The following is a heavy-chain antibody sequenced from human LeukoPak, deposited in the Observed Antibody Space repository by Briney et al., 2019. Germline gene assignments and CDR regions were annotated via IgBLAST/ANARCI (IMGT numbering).Heavy chain of an antibody. CDR3: ARDEDASVVVVAATPFDH. V-gene: IGHV3-21*01. CDR1: GFTFSSYS. J-gene: IGHJ4*02. Sequence: PGGSLRLSCAASGFTFSSYSMNWVRQAPGKGLEWVSSISSSSSYIYYADSVKGRFTISRDNAKNSLYLQMNSLRAEDTAVYYCARDEDASVVVVAATPFDHWGQGTLVTVSS. CDR2: ISSSSSYI. D-gene: IGHD2-15*01.